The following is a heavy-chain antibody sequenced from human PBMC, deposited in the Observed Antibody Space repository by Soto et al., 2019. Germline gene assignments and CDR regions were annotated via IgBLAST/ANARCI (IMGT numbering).Heavy chain of an antibody. V-gene: IGHV4-30-2*01. D-gene: IGHD4-17*01. J-gene: IGHJ4*02. Sequence: QLQLQESGSGLVKPSQTLSLTCAVSGGSISSGGYSWSWIRQPPGKGLEWIGYIYHSGSTYYNPALXXRVNISVDRSKNQFSLKLSSGTAADTAVYYCARGSPVTTDYWGQGTLVTVSS. CDR2: IYHSGST. CDR1: GGSISSGGYS. CDR3: ARGSPVTTDY.